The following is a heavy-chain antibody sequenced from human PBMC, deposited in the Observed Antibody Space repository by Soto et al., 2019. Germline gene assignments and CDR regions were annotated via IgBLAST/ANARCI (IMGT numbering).Heavy chain of an antibody. CDR2: IYWDDDK. D-gene: IGHD6-19*01. CDR1: GFSLSSTRMA. V-gene: IGHV2-5*02. J-gene: IGHJ4*02. CDR3: AHIVVAGLGYYFDY. Sequence: QITLKESGPTLVKPTQTLTLTCTFSGFSLSSTRMAVGWIRQPPGKALEWLALIYWDDDKRYSPFLKSRLTITQDTSQNPVVLTMSNMDPVDTARYYCAHIVVAGLGYYFDYWGQGTLVTVSS.